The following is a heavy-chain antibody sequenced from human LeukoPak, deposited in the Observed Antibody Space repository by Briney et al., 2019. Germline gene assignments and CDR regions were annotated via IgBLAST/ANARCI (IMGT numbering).Heavy chain of an antibody. D-gene: IGHD3-9*01. CDR2: IIPIFGTA. CDR3: ARSLYYDILTGTPPFDY. Sequence: SVKVSCKASGGAFSSYAISWVRQAPGQGLEWMGGIIPIFGTANYAQKFQGRVTITADESTSTAYMELSSLRSEDTAVYYCARSLYYDILTGTPPFDYWGQGTLVTVSS. CDR1: GGAFSSYA. J-gene: IGHJ4*02. V-gene: IGHV1-69*01.